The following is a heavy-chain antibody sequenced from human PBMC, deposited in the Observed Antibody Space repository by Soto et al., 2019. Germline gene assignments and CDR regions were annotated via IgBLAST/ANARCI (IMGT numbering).Heavy chain of an antibody. D-gene: IGHD3-22*01. CDR3: ARQSRYYDSSGYPNPTAWFDP. CDR1: GGTFSSYA. J-gene: IGHJ5*02. Sequence: SVKVSCKASGGTFSSYAISWVRQAPGQGLEWMGGIIPIFGTANYAQKFQGRVTITADKSTSTAYMELSSLRSGDTAVYYCARQSRYYDSSGYPNPTAWFDPWGQGTLVTVSS. CDR2: IIPIFGTA. V-gene: IGHV1-69*06.